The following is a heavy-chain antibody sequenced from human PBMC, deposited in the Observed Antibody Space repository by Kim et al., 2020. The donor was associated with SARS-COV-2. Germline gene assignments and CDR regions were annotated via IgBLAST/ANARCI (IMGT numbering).Heavy chain of an antibody. CDR1: GGSISSYY. Sequence: SETLSLTCTVSGGSISSYYWSWIWQPPGKGLEWIGYIYYSGSTNYNSSLKSRVTISVDTSKNQFSLKLSSVTAADTAVYYCARDRGSTHWFDPWGQGALVTVSS. D-gene: IGHD3-10*01. CDR2: IYYSGST. V-gene: IGHV4-59*13. CDR3: ARDRGSTHWFDP. J-gene: IGHJ5*02.